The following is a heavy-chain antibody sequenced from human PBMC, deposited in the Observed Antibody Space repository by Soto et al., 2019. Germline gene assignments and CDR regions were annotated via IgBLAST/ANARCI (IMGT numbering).Heavy chain of an antibody. CDR3: ARGRGAKVTTYNWYYFAY. V-gene: IGHV1-69*01. Sequence: QVKLVQSVAEVKKHGSSVKVSCKASGGTFRSYAISWVRQAPGPGLEWMGGIIPIFGTANYAQKFQGRVTITADESTSTAYMELSSLRSEDTAVYYCARGRGAKVTTYNWYYFAYWGQGPLVTVSS. CDR2: IIPIFGTA. D-gene: IGHD4-17*01. J-gene: IGHJ4*02. CDR1: GGTFRSYA.